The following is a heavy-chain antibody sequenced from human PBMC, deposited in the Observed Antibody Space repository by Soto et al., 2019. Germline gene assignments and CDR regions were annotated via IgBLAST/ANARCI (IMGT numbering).Heavy chain of an antibody. V-gene: IGHV3-7*05. CDR1: GFSFGSSW. D-gene: IGHD6-13*01. CDR2: IKKDGSKI. Sequence: EVQLVESGGDLVQPGGSLRLSCAASGFSFGSSWMTWVRQAPGKGLEWVANIKKDGSKINYLDSVRGRFSVSRDNAKNSLYLEMNSLRAVCTGLYYCARDVSPGSSSVYLDAFDIWGQGTMVTVSS. CDR3: ARDVSPGSSSVYLDAFDI. J-gene: IGHJ3*02.